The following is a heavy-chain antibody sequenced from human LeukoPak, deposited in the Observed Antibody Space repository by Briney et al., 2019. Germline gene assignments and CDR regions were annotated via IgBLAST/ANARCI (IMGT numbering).Heavy chain of an antibody. V-gene: IGHV1-69*13. Sequence: PVKVSCKASGGTFTSYAISWVRQAPGQGLEWMGGIIPIFGTANYAQKFQGRVTITAHQSTSTAYMELSSLRSEATAVYYCARGHYDILTGYYKDYYYYYGMDVWGKGTTVTVSS. D-gene: IGHD3-9*01. CDR3: ARGHYDILTGYYKDYYYYYGMDV. CDR1: GGTFTSYA. CDR2: IIPIFGTA. J-gene: IGHJ6*04.